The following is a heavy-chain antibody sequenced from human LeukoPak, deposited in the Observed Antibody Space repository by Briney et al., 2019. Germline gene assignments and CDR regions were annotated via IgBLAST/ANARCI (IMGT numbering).Heavy chain of an antibody. D-gene: IGHD3-10*01. J-gene: IGHJ4*02. CDR2: INHSGST. CDR1: GGSFSGYY. CDR3: ARGKTTYYYGSGSLYYFDY. V-gene: IGHV4-34*01. Sequence: SETLSLTCAVYGGSFSGYYWSWIRQPPGKGLEWIGEINHSGSTNYNPSLKSRVTISVDTFKNQFSLKLSSVTAADTAVYYCARGKTTYYYGSGSLYYFDYWGQGTLVTVSS.